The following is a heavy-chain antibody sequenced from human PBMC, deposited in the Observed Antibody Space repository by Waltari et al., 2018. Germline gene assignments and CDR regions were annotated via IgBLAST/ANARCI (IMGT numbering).Heavy chain of an antibody. CDR2: LSYTGTA. J-gene: IGHJ3*02. V-gene: IGHV4-39*01. CDR1: GDSILSADYS. D-gene: IGHD2-15*01. Sequence: QPHLQESGPGLVTPSETLSLTCTVSGDSILSADYSWAWPRHPPGKGLEWIGTLSYTGTAHYKASLKSRVSISVDTSKNQFSLKLTAVTAADSAVYFCARTGTVVVVPTAKGAFHIWGQGTAVTVSS. CDR3: ARTGTVVVVPTAKGAFHI.